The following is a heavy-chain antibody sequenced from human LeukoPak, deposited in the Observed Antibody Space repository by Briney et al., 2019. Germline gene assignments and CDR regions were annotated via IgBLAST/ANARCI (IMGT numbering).Heavy chain of an antibody. Sequence: GGSLRLSCAASGFTFSSYGMHWVRQAPGKGLEWVAFIRYDGSNKYYADSVKGRFTISRDNSKNTLYLQMSRLRAEDTAGYFCARESESYDSSGSTFGYWGQGSLVTVSS. CDR1: GFTFSSYG. CDR3: ARESESYDSSGSTFGY. V-gene: IGHV3-30*02. D-gene: IGHD3-22*01. CDR2: IRYDGSNK. J-gene: IGHJ4*02.